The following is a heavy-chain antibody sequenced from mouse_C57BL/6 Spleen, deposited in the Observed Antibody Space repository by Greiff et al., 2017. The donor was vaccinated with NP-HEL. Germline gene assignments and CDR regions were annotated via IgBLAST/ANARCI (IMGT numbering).Heavy chain of an antibody. D-gene: IGHD2-3*01. V-gene: IGHV3-6*01. J-gene: IGHJ3*01. CDR3: ARGEDGYYFAWFAY. Sequence: EVQLQESGPGLVKPSQSLSLTCSVTGYSITSGYYWNWIRQFPGNKLEWMGYISYDGSNNYNPSLKNRISITRDTSKNQFFLKLNSVTTEDTATYYCARGEDGYYFAWFAYWGQGTLVTVSA. CDR1: GYSITSGYY. CDR2: ISYDGSN.